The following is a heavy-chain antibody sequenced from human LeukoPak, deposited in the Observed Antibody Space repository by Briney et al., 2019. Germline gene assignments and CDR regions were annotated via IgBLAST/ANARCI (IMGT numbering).Heavy chain of an antibody. J-gene: IGHJ5*02. CDR2: IYPGDSET. V-gene: IGHV5-51*01. D-gene: IGHD3-3*01. Sequence: GESLKISCKGSGYSFTTYWIGWVRQMPGKGLEWMGIIYPGDSETRYSPSFQGQVTFSADKSINTAYLQWSSLKASDTAMYYCARDPSYDGGWFDPWGQGTLDTASS. CDR3: ARDPSYDGGWFDP. CDR1: GYSFTTYW.